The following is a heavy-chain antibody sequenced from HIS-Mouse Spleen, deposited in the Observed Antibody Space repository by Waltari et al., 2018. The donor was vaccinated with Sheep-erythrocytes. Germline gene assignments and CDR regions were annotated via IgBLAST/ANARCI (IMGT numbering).Heavy chain of an antibody. J-gene: IGHJ4*02. D-gene: IGHD3-3*01. V-gene: IGHV4-39*07. CDR3: ARDEGTYYDFWSGYPRSYYFDY. CDR2: IYYSGIT. CDR1: GGSISSSSYY. Sequence: QLQLQESGPGLVKPSETLSLTCTVSGGSISSSSYYWGWIRQPPGTGLEWDGSIYYSGITFNNPSTKGRVTISVDTSKNQFSRKLSSVTAADTAVYYCARDEGTYYDFWSGYPRSYYFDYWGQGTLVTVSS.